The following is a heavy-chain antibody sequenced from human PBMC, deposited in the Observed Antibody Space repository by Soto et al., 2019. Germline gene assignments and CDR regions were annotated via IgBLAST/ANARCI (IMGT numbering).Heavy chain of an antibody. CDR2: ISGSGGST. V-gene: IGHV3-23*01. CDR3: AKDHIVGATRHYDY. J-gene: IGHJ4*02. Sequence: QAGGSLRLSCAASGFTFSSYAMSWVRQAPGKGLEWVSAISGSGGSTYYADSVKGRFTISRDNSKNTLYLQMNSLRAEDTAVYYCAKDHIVGATRHYDYWGQGTLVTVSS. D-gene: IGHD1-26*01. CDR1: GFTFSSYA.